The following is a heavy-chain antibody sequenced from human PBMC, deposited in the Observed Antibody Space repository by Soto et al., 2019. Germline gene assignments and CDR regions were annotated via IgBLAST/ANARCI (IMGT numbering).Heavy chain of an antibody. J-gene: IGHJ5*02. Sequence: QVQLVESGGGVVQPGRSLRLSCAASGFTFTNYAMHWVRQAPGKGLEWVAIISYDGRTKYYADSVKGRFTISRDNSKNTLYLQMNSLRVEDTAVYYCSVTGPIVLVPAAPNWFDPWGQGTLVTVSS. D-gene: IGHD2-2*01. V-gene: IGHV3-30-3*01. CDR3: SVTGPIVLVPAAPNWFDP. CDR1: GFTFTNYA. CDR2: ISYDGRTK.